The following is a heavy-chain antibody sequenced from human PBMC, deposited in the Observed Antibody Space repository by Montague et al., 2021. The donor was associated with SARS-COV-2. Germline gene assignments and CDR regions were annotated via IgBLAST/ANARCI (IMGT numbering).Heavy chain of an antibody. D-gene: IGHD6-13*01. CDR3: ARMISSAAGTPIDI. J-gene: IGHJ3*02. Sequence: PALVKSTQTLTLTCTFSGFSLSTSGMCVSWIRQPPGKALEWLARIDWXDDKYYSTSLKTRLTISKDTSKNQVVLTMTNMDPVDTATYYCARMISSAAGTPIDIWGQGTMVTVSS. CDR1: GFSLSTSGMC. CDR2: IDWXDDK. V-gene: IGHV2-70*11.